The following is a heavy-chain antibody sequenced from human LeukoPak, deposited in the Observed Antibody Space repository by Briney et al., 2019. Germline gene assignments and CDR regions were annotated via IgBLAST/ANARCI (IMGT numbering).Heavy chain of an antibody. CDR1: GGSISTYY. Sequence: PSETLSLTCTLSGGSISTYYWSWIRQPPGKGLEWIGYIYHSGSTNYNPSLKSRVTISVDASKNQFSVKQSSVTAADTAVYYCARGGGYASPIGYWGQGALVTVSS. D-gene: IGHD5-12*01. CDR2: IYHSGST. CDR3: ARGGGYASPIGY. V-gene: IGHV4-59*01. J-gene: IGHJ4*02.